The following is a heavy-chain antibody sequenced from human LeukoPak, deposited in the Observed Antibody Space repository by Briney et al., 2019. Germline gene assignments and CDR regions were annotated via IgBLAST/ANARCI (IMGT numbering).Heavy chain of an antibody. CDR2: IHHRGNT. CDR1: GDPFSGYY. J-gene: IGHJ4*02. Sequence: SETLSLTCAVYGDPFSGYYWSWIRQPPGKGLEWIGEIHHRGNTNYNPSLKSRVTVSADTSTNQFSLNLTSVTAADTAVYYCATLIVGTTYFDYWGQGSLVTVSS. D-gene: IGHD1-26*01. CDR3: ATLIVGTTYFDY. V-gene: IGHV4-34*01.